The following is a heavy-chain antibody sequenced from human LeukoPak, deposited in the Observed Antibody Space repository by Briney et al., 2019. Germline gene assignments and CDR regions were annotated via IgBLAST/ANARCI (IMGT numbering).Heavy chain of an antibody. CDR2: IWYDGSNT. D-gene: IGHD1-1*01. CDR3: ARDLEIGSSSYYFDH. CDR1: GFTFSSYG. J-gene: IGHJ4*02. V-gene: IGHV3-33*01. Sequence: PGGSVRLSCAASGFTFSSYGMHWVRQAPGKGLEWVAIIWYDGSNTYYVDSVRGRFTISRDNSKKTLYLQVNSLRAEDTAMYYCARDLEIGSSSYYFDHWGQGTLVTVSS.